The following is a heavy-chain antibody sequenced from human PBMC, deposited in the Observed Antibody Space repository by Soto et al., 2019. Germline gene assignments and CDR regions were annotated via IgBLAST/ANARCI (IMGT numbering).Heavy chain of an antibody. CDR3: ARDRYSYDSRAYQGVDWYFDL. CDR2: IWYDGSHE. V-gene: IGHV3-33*08. CDR1: GFTFSTYP. J-gene: IGHJ2*01. Sequence: EQLLESGGGLVQPGGSLRLSCAASGFTFSTYPMTWVRQAPGKGLEWVAVIWYDGSHESYADSVKGRFTISRDNSKNTLYLQMNSLRAEDTAVYYCARDRYSYDSRAYQGVDWYFDLWGRGTLVTVSS. D-gene: IGHD3-22*01.